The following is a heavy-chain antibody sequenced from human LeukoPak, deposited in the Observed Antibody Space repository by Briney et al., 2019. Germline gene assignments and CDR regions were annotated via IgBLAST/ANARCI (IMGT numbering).Heavy chain of an antibody. J-gene: IGHJ4*02. CDR1: GFTFSSHA. CDR2: IGASGSSR. CDR3: ARLSSSGYSSDN. Sequence: GGSLRLSCAASGFTFSSHAMIWVRQAPGKGLEYVSGIGASGSSRYYSDSVKGRFTISRDSSKNTLDLQMNSLRAEDTAIYLCARLSSSGYSSDNWGQGTLVTVSS. V-gene: IGHV3-23*01. D-gene: IGHD2-2*01.